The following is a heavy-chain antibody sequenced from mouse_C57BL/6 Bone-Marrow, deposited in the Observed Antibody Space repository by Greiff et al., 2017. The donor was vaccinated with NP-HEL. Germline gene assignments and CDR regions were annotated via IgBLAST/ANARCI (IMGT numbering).Heavy chain of an antibody. CDR2: IDPSDSYT. D-gene: IGHD1-1*01. CDR3: ARSYGSRGYFDY. J-gene: IGHJ2*01. V-gene: IGHV1-59*01. CDR1: GYTFTSYW. Sequence: QVQLKQPGAELVRPGTSVKLSCKASGYTFTSYWMHWVKQRPGQGLEWIGVIDPSDSYTNYNQKFKGKATLTVDTSSSTAYMQLSSLTSEDSAVYYCARSYGSRGYFDYWGQGTTLTVSS.